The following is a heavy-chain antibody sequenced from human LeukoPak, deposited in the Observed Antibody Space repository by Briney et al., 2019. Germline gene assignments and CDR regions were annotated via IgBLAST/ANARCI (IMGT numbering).Heavy chain of an antibody. V-gene: IGHV3-53*01. J-gene: IGHJ4*02. CDR2: IYSDNT. D-gene: IGHD3-9*01. CDR3: ARARRYDILSGYYFDY. CDR1: GFTVSSNS. Sequence: PGGSLRLSCTVSGFTVSSNSMSWVRQAPGKGLEWVSFIYSDNTHYSDSVKGRFTISRDNSKNTLYLQMNSLRAEDTAVYYCARARRYDILSGYYFDYWGQGTLVTVSS.